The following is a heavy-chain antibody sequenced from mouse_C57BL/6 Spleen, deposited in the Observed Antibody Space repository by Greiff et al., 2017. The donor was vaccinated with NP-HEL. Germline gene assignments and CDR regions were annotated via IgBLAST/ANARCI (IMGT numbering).Heavy chain of an antibody. D-gene: IGHD2-4*01. CDR1: GYAFSSYW. CDR2: IYPGDGDT. J-gene: IGHJ3*01. CDR3: ARYYDYDVWFAY. V-gene: IGHV1-80*01. Sequence: QVQLKESGAELVKPGASVKISCKASGYAFSSYWMNWVKQRPGKGLEWIGQIYPGDGDTNYNGKFKGKATLTADKSSSTAYMQLSSLTSEDSAVYFCARYYDYDVWFAYWGQGTLVTVSA.